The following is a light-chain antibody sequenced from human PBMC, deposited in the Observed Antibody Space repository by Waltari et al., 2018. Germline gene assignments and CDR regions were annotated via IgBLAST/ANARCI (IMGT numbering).Light chain of an antibody. Sequence: DVVMTQSPPPLPVTLGQPPAIPCRSSHSLVYMDGHTYFNWFQQMPGQSPRRLIYKVSNRASGVPDRFSGRGSGADFTLRISRVKAGDVGVYYCMHGTPGPCHFGQGTTVEMK. J-gene: IGKJ2*01. CDR1: HSLVYMDGHTY. CDR3: MHGTPGPCH. V-gene: IGKV2-30*01. CDR2: KVS.